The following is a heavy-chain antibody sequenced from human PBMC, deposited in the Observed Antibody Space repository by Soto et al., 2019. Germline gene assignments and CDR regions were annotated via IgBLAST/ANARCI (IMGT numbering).Heavy chain of an antibody. CDR1: GYTFTTYW. V-gene: IGHV5-51*01. J-gene: IGHJ6*02. CDR3: ARRVGYSSSFYYYGMDV. D-gene: IGHD6-6*01. CDR2: IYPGDSDT. Sequence: PGESLKISCKGSGYTFTTYWIGWVRQMPGKGLEWMGLIYPGDSDTTYSPSFQGQVTISADKSISTAYLQWSSLKASDTAIYYCARRVGYSSSFYYYGMDVWGQGTTVTVSS.